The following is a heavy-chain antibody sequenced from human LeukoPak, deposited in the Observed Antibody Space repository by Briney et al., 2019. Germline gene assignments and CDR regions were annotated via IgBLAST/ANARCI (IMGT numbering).Heavy chain of an antibody. CDR1: GDSITGYY. J-gene: IGHJ5*02. D-gene: IGHD2-2*01. V-gene: IGHV4-4*07. Sequence: SETLSLTCAVSGDSITGYYCSWIRQPAGKTLEWIGRISSGGTTKYNPSLSSRVTMSVDTSKNQFSLKLNSVTAADTAAYYCARGGYYCSSASCYAWFDPWGQGTLVTVSS. CDR2: ISSGGTT. CDR3: ARGGYYCSSASCYAWFDP.